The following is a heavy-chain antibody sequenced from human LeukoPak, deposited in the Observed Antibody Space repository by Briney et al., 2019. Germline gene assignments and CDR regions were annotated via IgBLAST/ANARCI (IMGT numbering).Heavy chain of an antibody. CDR1: GYTFTGYY. J-gene: IGHJ4*02. Sequence: ASVKVSCMASGYTFTGYYMHWVRQAPGQGLEWMGWINPNSGGTNYAQKFQGWVTMTRDTSISTAYMELSRLRSDDTAVYYCVRQDYGDVVDYWGQGTLVTVSS. D-gene: IGHD4-17*01. V-gene: IGHV1-2*04. CDR3: VRQDYGDVVDY. CDR2: INPNSGGT.